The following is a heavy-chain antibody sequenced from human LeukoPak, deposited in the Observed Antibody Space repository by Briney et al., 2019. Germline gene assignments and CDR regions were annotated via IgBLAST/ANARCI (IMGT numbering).Heavy chain of an antibody. Sequence: GESLKISCKASGYSFVSHWIVWVRQMPGKGLEWLGIIYPGGSDTRYSPSFQGQVTISADKSISTAYLQWNSLRASDTAMYYCARRPSYDFWSGYYGVDGLDIWGQGTMVTVSS. CDR1: GYSFVSHW. D-gene: IGHD3-3*01. V-gene: IGHV5-51*01. J-gene: IGHJ3*02. CDR2: IYPGGSDT. CDR3: ARRPSYDFWSGYYGVDGLDI.